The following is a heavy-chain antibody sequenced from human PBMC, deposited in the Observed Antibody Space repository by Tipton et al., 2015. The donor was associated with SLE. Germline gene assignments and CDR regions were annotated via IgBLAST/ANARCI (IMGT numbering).Heavy chain of an antibody. V-gene: IGHV4-61*09. Sequence: TLSLTCTVSGVSISSGSYYWTWIRQPAGKGLEWIGHIYSRGGTNYNPSLKSRVTVSVDTSKNQFSLRLTSVTAADTAVYYCGRVTSGWREVCWGQGTLVTVSS. CDR2: IYSRGGT. D-gene: IGHD6-19*01. CDR3: GRVTSGWREVC. CDR1: GVSISSGSYY. J-gene: IGHJ4*02.